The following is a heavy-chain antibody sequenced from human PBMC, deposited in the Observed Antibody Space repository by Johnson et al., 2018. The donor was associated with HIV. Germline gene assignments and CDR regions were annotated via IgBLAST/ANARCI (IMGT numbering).Heavy chain of an antibody. Sequence: VQLVESGGGVVRPGGSLRLSCAASGFTFDDFAMSWVRQSPGKGLGWVSGINWNGGNIGYADSVTGRVSISRDNAKNSLYLQMNSMRVEDTALYYCVRVVVTMIVSDTLPSLGDGRNDAFDIWGQGTMVTVSS. CDR3: VRVVVTMIVSDTLPSLGDGRNDAFDI. V-gene: IGHV3-20*04. J-gene: IGHJ3*02. CDR2: INWNGGNI. CDR1: GFTFDDFA. D-gene: IGHD3-22*01.